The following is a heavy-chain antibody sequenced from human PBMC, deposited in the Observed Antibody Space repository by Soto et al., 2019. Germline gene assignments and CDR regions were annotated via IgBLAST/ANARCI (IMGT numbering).Heavy chain of an antibody. Sequence: ASVKVSCKASGYTFTSYSMHWVRQAPGQRLEWMGWINAGNGNTKYSQKFQGRVTITRDTSASTAYMELSSLRSEDTAVYYCARVLGCSSTSCYPRYYYYMDVWGKGTTVTVSS. CDR1: GYTFTSYS. J-gene: IGHJ6*03. D-gene: IGHD2-2*01. CDR3: ARVLGCSSTSCYPRYYYYMDV. CDR2: INAGNGNT. V-gene: IGHV1-3*01.